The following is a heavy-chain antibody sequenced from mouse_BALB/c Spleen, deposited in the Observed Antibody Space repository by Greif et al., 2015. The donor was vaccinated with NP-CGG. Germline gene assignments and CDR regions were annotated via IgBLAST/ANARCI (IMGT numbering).Heavy chain of an antibody. D-gene: IGHD2-1*01. CDR3: ARAHGNSVFYYFDY. J-gene: IGHJ2*01. CDR2: ISSGGSYT. V-gene: IGHV5-6*01. CDR1: GFTFSSYG. Sequence: EVKVVESGGDLVKPGGSLKLSCAASGFTFSSYGMSWVRQTPDKRLEWVATISSGGSYTYYPDSVKGRFTIPRDNAKNTLYLQMSSLKSEDTAMYYCARAHGNSVFYYFDYWGQGTTLTVSS.